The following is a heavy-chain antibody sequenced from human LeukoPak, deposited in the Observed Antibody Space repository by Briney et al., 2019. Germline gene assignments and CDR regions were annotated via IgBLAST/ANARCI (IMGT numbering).Heavy chain of an antibody. CDR2: IIPIFGTA. J-gene: IGHJ1*01. Sequence: RASVKVSCKASGGTFSSYAISWVRQAPGQGLEWMGGIIPIFGTANYAQKFQGRVTITADESTSTAYMELSSLRAEDTAVYYCASDSYSPEYFQHWGQGTLVTVSS. CDR1: GGTFSSYA. V-gene: IGHV1-69*13. CDR3: ASDSYSPEYFQH. D-gene: IGHD2-15*01.